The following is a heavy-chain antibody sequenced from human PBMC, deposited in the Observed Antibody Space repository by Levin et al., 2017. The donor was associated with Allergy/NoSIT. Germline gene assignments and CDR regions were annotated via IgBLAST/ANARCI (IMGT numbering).Heavy chain of an antibody. V-gene: IGHV3-23*01. Sequence: GESLKISCAASGFTFSSYAMSWVRQAPGKGLEWVSAISGSGGSTYYADSVKGRFTISRDNSKNTLYLQMNSLRAEDTAVYYCAKGKRGSSSSWVYFDYWGQGTLVTVSS. CDR3: AKGKRGSSSSWVYFDY. J-gene: IGHJ4*02. CDR1: GFTFSSYA. D-gene: IGHD6-6*01. CDR2: ISGSGGST.